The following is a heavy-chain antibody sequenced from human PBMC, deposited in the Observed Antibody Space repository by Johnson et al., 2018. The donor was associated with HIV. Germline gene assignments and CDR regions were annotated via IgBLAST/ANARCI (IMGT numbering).Heavy chain of an antibody. CDR2: IHRGGST. Sequence: VQLVESGGGLVQPGGSLTLSCAASGFTVSNNYMTWVRQAPERGLEWLSVIHRGGSTAYADSVKGRFTVSRDTSMNTVYLQMNTLRAEDTAVYYCARDPFLLLGIWGQGTVVTGSS. CDR3: ARDPFLLLGI. J-gene: IGHJ3*02. CDR1: GFTVSNNY. V-gene: IGHV3-66*02. D-gene: IGHD2-8*02.